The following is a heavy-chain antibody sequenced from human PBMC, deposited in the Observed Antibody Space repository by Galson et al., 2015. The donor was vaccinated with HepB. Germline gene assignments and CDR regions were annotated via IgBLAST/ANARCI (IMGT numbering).Heavy chain of an antibody. CDR1: GFTFSNYA. CDR3: ARGGSSSSRPGVYYGMDV. J-gene: IGHJ6*04. V-gene: IGHV3-30-3*01. D-gene: IGHD6-6*01. CDR2: ISYDGSNK. Sequence: SLRLSCAASGFTFSNYAMHWVRQAPGKGLEWVAVISYDGSNKYCAYSLKGRFTISRDNSKNTLYLQMNSLRAEDTALYYCARGGSSSSRPGVYYGMDVWGKGTTVTVSS.